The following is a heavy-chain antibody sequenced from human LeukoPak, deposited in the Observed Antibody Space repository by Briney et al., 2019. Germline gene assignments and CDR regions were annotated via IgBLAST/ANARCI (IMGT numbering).Heavy chain of an antibody. Sequence: GGSLTLSCAASGFTFTAYLIHWVRQAPGKGLEWVAVMSSGGNEMFYADSVTGRFTISRDNSKNTLYLQMNSLRAEDTAVYYCVRESEYYFDHSASFDYWGQGTLVTVSS. V-gene: IGHV3-30-3*01. CDR3: VRESEYYFDHSASFDY. D-gene: IGHD3-22*01. CDR1: GFTFTAYL. CDR2: MSSGGNEM. J-gene: IGHJ4*02.